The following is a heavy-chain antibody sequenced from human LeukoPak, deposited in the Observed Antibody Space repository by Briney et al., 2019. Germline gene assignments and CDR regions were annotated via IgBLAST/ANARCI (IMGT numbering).Heavy chain of an antibody. J-gene: IGHJ3*02. D-gene: IGHD2-2*01. Sequence: SVKVSCKASGGTFSSYTISWVRQAPGQELEWMGRIIPILGIANYAQKFQGRVTITADKSTSTAYMELSSLRSEDTAVYYCARGLVSTSCSRYCAFDIWGQGTMVTVSS. V-gene: IGHV1-69*02. CDR1: GGTFSSYT. CDR2: IIPILGIA. CDR3: ARGLVSTSCSRYCAFDI.